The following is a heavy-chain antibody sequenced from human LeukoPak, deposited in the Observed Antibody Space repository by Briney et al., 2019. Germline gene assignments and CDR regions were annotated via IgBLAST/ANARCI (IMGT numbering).Heavy chain of an antibody. V-gene: IGHV3-11*05. CDR3: ARVRTYTLPDY. CDR1: GFTFSDYY. Sequence: GGSLRLSCAASGFTFSDYYMSWIRQAPGKGLEWVSYISSSSSYTNYADSVKGRLTISRDNAKNSLYLQMNSLRAEDTAVYYCARVRTYTLPDYWGQGTLVTVSS. J-gene: IGHJ4*02. D-gene: IGHD1-1*01. CDR2: ISSSSSYT.